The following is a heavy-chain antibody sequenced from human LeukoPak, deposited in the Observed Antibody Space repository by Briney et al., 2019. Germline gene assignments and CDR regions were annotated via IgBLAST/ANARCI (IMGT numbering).Heavy chain of an antibody. D-gene: IGHD5-12*01. Sequence: ASVKVSCTASGYTFTSYAIHWVRQAPGQRLEWMGWINAGNGNTKYSQKFQGRVTITRATSASTAYMELSSLRSEDTAMYYCARNKESGSPHFDYWGQGTLVTVSS. V-gene: IGHV1-3*01. CDR2: INAGNGNT. CDR1: GYTFTSYA. CDR3: ARNKESGSPHFDY. J-gene: IGHJ4*02.